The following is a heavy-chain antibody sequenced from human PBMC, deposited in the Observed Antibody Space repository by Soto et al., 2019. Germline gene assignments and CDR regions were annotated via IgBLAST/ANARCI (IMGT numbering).Heavy chain of an antibody. D-gene: IGHD3-9*01. CDR1: GGTFSSYT. J-gene: IGHJ6*02. V-gene: IGHV1-69*02. CDR2: IIPILGIA. Sequence: QVQLVQSGAEVKKPGSSVKVSCKASGGTFSSYTISWVRQAPGQGLECMGRIIPILGIANYAQKFQGRVTITADKSTSTAYMELSGLRSEDTAVYYCAVMRYFDWLDQDYYYYGMDVWGQGTTVTVSS. CDR3: AVMRYFDWLDQDYYYYGMDV.